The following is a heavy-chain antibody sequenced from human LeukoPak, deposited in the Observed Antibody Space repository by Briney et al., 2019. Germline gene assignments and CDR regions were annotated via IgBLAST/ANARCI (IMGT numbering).Heavy chain of an antibody. CDR2: IYYSGST. J-gene: IGHJ4*02. CDR3: ARGFLEWLPNPFDY. Sequence: PSETLSLTCTVSGGSISSSSYYWGWIRQPPGKGLEWIGSIYYSGSTYYNPSLKSRVTISVDTSKNQFSLKLSSVTAADTAVYYCARGFLEWLPNPFDYWGQGTLVTVSS. D-gene: IGHD3-3*01. V-gene: IGHV4-39*07. CDR1: GGSISSSSYY.